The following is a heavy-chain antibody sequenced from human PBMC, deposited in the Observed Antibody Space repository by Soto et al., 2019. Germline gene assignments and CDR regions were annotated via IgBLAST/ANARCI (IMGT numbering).Heavy chain of an antibody. CDR1: GFTFSSYA. CDR2: ISGSGGGT. Sequence: PGGSLRLSCAASGFTFSSYAMGWVRQAPGKGLEWVSSISGSGGGTCYADSVKGRFTFSRDNSKNTLYLQMNSLRAEDTAVYYCAKFGMATTKRSPPYYIDYWGQGALVTSPQ. V-gene: IGHV3-23*01. CDR3: AKFGMATTKRSPPYYIDY. D-gene: IGHD1-1*01. J-gene: IGHJ4*02.